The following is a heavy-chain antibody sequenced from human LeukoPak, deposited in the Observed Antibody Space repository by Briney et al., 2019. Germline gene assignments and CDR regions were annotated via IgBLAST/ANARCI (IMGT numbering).Heavy chain of an antibody. CDR2: ISYSGNT. D-gene: IGHD6-6*01. Sequence: PETLSLTCTVSGGSISNYYWSWIRQPPGKGLEWIGYISYSGNTNYNPSLKSRVTISVDTSKNQFSLKLSSVTAADTAVYYCARGRTYRSSSWFDPWGQGTLVTVSS. CDR1: GGSISNYY. V-gene: IGHV4-59*01. J-gene: IGHJ5*02. CDR3: ARGRTYRSSSWFDP.